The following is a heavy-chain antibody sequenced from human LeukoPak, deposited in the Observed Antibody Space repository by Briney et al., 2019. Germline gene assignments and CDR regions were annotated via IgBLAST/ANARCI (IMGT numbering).Heavy chain of an antibody. CDR2: ISAYNGNT. V-gene: IGHV1-18*01. J-gene: IGHJ6*03. D-gene: IGHD2-2*01. CDR3: ARQVMPAGCAMDV. Sequence: ASVKVSCKASGYTFTIYGISWVRQAPGQGLEWMGWISAYNGNTNYAQKLQGRVTMTTDTSTTTAYMELRRLRSVNTAESYCARQVMPAGCAMDVWGKGTTVTVSS. CDR1: GYTFTIYG.